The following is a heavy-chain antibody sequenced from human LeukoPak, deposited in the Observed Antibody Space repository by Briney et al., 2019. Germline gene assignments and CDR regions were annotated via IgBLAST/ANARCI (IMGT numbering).Heavy chain of an antibody. CDR1: GRTFSSYA. CDR3: ARDLWQQRPDI. Sequence: GSSVTVSCKASGRTFSSYAMSWVRQAPGQGLEWMGRVIPILGITNYAQKFQGRVTIIADKSTSTTYMELSSLRSDDTAVYYCARDLWQQRPDIWGQGTKVTVSS. V-gene: IGHV1-69*04. D-gene: IGHD6-25*01. J-gene: IGHJ3*02. CDR2: VIPILGIT.